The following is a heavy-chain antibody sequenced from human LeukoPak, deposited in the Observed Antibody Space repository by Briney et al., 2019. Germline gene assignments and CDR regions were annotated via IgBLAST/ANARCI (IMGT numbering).Heavy chain of an antibody. CDR2: ISGIGGIT. V-gene: IGHV3-23*01. CDR1: GFSFSTYT. D-gene: IGHD6-13*01. CDR3: ARESSSWLYYYYGMDV. Sequence: GGSLRLSCAASGFSFSTYTMSWVRQAPGKGPEWVSVISGIGGITYYADSVKGRFTISRDNSKNTLYLQMNSLRAEDTAVYYCARESSSWLYYYYGMDVWGQGTTVTVSS. J-gene: IGHJ6*02.